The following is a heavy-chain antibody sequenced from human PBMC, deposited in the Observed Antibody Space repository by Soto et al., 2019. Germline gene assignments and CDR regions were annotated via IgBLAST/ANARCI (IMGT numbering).Heavy chain of an antibody. Sequence: QVQLVQSGPEVKKPGASVKVSCKGSGYTFSNYGVTWVRQAPGQGLERLGWVSAYNRNTDYAQKFEDRATMTIDTSTNTAYLELRGLTPDDTAVYYFARERRWEPLLYWGQGT. J-gene: IGHJ4*02. CDR1: GYTFSNYG. V-gene: IGHV1-18*01. CDR3: ARERRWEPLLY. CDR2: VSAYNRNT. D-gene: IGHD1-26*01.